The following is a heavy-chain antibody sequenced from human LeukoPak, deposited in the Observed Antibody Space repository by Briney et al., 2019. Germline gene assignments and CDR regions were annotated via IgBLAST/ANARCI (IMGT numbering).Heavy chain of an antibody. CDR2: INSDGSST. V-gene: IGHV3-74*01. J-gene: IGHJ4*02. Sequence: PGGSLRLSCAASGFTFSSYWMHWVRQAPGKGLVWVSRINSDGSSTSYADSVKGRFTISRDNAKNTLYLQMNSLRAEDTAVYYCAKANRRITMIVVVIKSAFDYWGQGTLVTVSS. CDR1: GFTFSSYW. D-gene: IGHD3-22*01. CDR3: AKANRRITMIVVVIKSAFDY.